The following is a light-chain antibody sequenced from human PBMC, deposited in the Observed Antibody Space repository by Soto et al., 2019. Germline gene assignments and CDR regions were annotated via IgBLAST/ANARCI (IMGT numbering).Light chain of an antibody. J-gene: IGLJ1*01. V-gene: IGLV1-40*01. CDR2: GNS. CDR3: QSYDSSLSGYV. CDR1: SSQIGAGYD. Sequence: QSVLTQPPSVSGAPGQRGTISCTGSSSQIGAGYDVHWYQQLPGTAPKLLIYGNSNRPSGVPDRFSGSKSGTSASLAITGLQAEDEADYYCQSYDSSLSGYVFGTGTKV.